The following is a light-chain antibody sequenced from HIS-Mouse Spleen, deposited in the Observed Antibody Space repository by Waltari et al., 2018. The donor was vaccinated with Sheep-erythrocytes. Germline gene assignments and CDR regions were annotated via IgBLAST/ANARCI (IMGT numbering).Light chain of an antibody. CDR1: SSAVGGYTY. J-gene: IGLJ1*01. Sequence: QSALTQPRPVSGSPGQSVPISCTGTSSAVGGYTYVSWYQQHPGKAPKLMIYDVSKRPSGVPDRFSGSKSGNTASLTISGLQAEDEADYYCCSYAGSYNHVFATGTKVTVL. CDR3: CSYAGSYNHV. V-gene: IGLV2-11*01. CDR2: DVS.